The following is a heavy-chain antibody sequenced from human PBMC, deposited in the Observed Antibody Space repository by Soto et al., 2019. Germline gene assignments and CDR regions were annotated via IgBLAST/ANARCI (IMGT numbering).Heavy chain of an antibody. Sequence: GGSLRLSCAASGFTFSTYAMSWVRQAPGKGLEWVSVINGHGDTTRYADSVKGRFTISRDNSKNTLFLEMNSLRAEDTAMYYCAKDPYSYGPNRFDPWGQGTLVTVSS. CDR1: GFTFSTYA. CDR2: INGHGDTT. CDR3: AKDPYSYGPNRFDP. D-gene: IGHD5-18*01. V-gene: IGHV3-23*01. J-gene: IGHJ5*02.